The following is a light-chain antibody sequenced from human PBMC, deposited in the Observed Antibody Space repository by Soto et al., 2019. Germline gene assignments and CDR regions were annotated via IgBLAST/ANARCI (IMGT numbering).Light chain of an antibody. CDR1: QSVSRNY. V-gene: IGKV3-20*01. CDR2: GAS. J-gene: IGKJ4*02. Sequence: EIVLTQSPGTLSLSPGATATLSCRASQSVSRNYLAWFQQKPGQAPRLLIHGASTRAAGTPDRFSGSGSGTEFTLAPSSLQTEAFALYYCHDYGEATIYTFGTGINVDVK. CDR3: HDYGEATIYT.